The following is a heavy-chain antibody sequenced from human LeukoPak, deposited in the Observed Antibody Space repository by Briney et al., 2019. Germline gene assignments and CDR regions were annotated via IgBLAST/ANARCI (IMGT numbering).Heavy chain of an antibody. V-gene: IGHV3-20*04. J-gene: IGHJ4*02. CDR1: GFTFDDYG. Sequence: GGSLRLSCAASGFTFDDYGMSWVRQAPGKGLEWVSGINWNGGSTGCADSVKGRFTISRDNSKNTLYLQMNSLRAEDTAVYYCAKAGAVVVVAAKYFDYWGQGTLVTVSS. CDR3: AKAGAVVVVAAKYFDY. D-gene: IGHD2-15*01. CDR2: INWNGGST.